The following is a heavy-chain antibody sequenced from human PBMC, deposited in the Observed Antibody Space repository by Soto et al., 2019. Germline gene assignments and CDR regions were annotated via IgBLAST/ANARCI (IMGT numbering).Heavy chain of an antibody. CDR3: AICRDGYYYYGIDV. CDR1: GFTVSSNY. J-gene: IGHJ6*02. V-gene: IGHV3-53*01. CDR2: IYSGGST. Sequence: PGGSLRLSCAASGFTVSSNYMSWVRQAPGKGLEWVSVIYSGGSTYYADSVKGRFTISRDNSKNTLYLQMNSLRAEDTAVYYCAICRDGYYYYGIDVWGQGTTVSVSS. D-gene: IGHD2-15*01.